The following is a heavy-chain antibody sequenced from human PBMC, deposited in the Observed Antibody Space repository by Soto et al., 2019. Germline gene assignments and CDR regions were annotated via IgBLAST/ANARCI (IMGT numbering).Heavy chain of an antibody. CDR3: AAGFPPDF. CDR2: IKGDGCEK. CDR1: GFTFSISW. J-gene: IGHJ4*02. Sequence: EVHLVESGGGLVQPGGSLTLSCAASGFTFSISWMNWVRQAPGKGLEWVANIKGDGCEKYYVDSVKGRFTISRDNAKNSLYLQMNSLRAEDTAVYYCAAGFPPDFWGQGTLVTVSS. V-gene: IGHV3-7*01. D-gene: IGHD2-21*01.